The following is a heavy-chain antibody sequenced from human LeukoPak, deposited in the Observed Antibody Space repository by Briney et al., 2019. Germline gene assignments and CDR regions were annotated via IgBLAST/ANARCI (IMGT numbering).Heavy chain of an antibody. J-gene: IGHJ4*02. D-gene: IGHD3-16*01. Sequence: GGSLRLSCAASGFTFSSYAMSWVRQAPGKGLEWVSAISGSGGSTYYADSVKGRFTISRDNSKNTMYLQMTSLRAEDTAVYYCAKQPLNDYIWENWGQGTLVTVSS. V-gene: IGHV3-23*01. CDR2: ISGSGGST. CDR3: AKQPLNDYIWEN. CDR1: GFTFSSYA.